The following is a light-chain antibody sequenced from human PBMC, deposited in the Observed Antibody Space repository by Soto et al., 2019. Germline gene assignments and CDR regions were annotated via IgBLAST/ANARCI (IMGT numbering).Light chain of an antibody. V-gene: IGKV3-11*01. CDR2: DAS. J-gene: IGKJ2*01. CDR3: QQRSNWPPYT. Sequence: IVLTQSPATLSLSAGERATLSCRASQRVSSYLAWYQQKPGQAARLLIFDASYRATGIPARFSGNGSGTDFTLAISSLEPEDFAVYYCQQRSNWPPYTFGQGTKQEIK. CDR1: QRVSSY.